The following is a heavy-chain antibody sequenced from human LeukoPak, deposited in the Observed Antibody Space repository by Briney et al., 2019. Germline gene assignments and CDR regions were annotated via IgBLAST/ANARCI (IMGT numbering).Heavy chain of an antibody. CDR3: ATESGGDWLRIQH. V-gene: IGHV1-69*13. J-gene: IGHJ1*01. CDR2: IIPIFGTA. CDR1: GGTFSGYA. Sequence: GASVKVSCKASGGTFSGYAISWVRQAPGQGLEWMGGIIPIFGTANYAQKFQGRVTITADESTSTAYMELSSLRSEDTAVYYCATESGGDWLRIQHWGQGTLVTVSS. D-gene: IGHD2-21*02.